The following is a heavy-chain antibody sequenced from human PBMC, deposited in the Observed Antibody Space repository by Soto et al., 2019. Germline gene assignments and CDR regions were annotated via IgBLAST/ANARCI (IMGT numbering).Heavy chain of an antibody. V-gene: IGHV1-18*01. CDR2: ISGYNGDT. Sequence: QGQLVQSGGEVKKPGASVKVSCKASGYTFTRYGISWVRQAPGQGLEWIGWISGYNGDTKNAQKFQGRVTMTVYTTTTTAYMELRSMKSDDRAVYYCAKNGQPPYYYYGMDVWGQGTTVTVSS. CDR1: GYTFTRYG. D-gene: IGHD2-8*01. J-gene: IGHJ6*02. CDR3: AKNGQPPYYYYGMDV.